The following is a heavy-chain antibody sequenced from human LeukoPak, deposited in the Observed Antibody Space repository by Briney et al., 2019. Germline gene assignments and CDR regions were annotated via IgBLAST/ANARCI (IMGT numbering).Heavy chain of an antibody. CDR3: ARDGDSDAFDI. Sequence: SQTLSLTCTVSGGSISSGGYYWSWIRQHPGRGLEWIGYIYYSGSTYYNPSLKSRVTISVDTSKNQFSLKLSSVTAADTAVYYCARDGDSDAFDIWGQGTMVTVSS. J-gene: IGHJ3*02. CDR2: IYYSGST. D-gene: IGHD7-27*01. V-gene: IGHV4-31*03. CDR1: GGSISSGGYY.